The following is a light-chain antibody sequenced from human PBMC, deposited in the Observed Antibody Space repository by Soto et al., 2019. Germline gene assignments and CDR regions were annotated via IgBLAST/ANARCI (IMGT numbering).Light chain of an antibody. J-gene: IGLJ3*02. V-gene: IGLV2-14*01. CDR3: SSYSSTSALGV. Sequence: QSALTQPASVSGAPGQSITISCSGSSSDIGGYNYVSWYQHHPGKVPKVMIYEVSNRPSGVSDRFTGSKSGNTASLTISGLQTEDEADYYCSSYSSTSALGVFGGGTKLTVL. CDR2: EVS. CDR1: SSDIGGYNY.